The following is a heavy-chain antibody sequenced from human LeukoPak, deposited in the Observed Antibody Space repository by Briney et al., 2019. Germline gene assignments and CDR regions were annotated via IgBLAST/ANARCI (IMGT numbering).Heavy chain of an antibody. CDR3: ARQRGDYDSSGYYFHYYYYMDV. V-gene: IGHV4-34*01. Sequence: SETLSLTCAVYGGSFSGYYWSWIRQPPGKGLEWIGEINHSGSTNYNPSLKSRVTISLDTSKNQFSLKLSSVTAADTAVYYCARQRGDYDSSGYYFHYYYYMDVWGKGTTVTVSS. J-gene: IGHJ6*03. D-gene: IGHD3-22*01. CDR2: INHSGST. CDR1: GGSFSGYY.